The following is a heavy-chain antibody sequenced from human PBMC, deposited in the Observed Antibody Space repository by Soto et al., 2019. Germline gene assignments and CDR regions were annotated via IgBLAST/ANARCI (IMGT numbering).Heavy chain of an antibody. CDR1: GFTFGDYA. V-gene: IGHV3-49*04. CDR2: IRSKAYGGTT. Sequence: PGGSLRLSCTASGFTFGDYAMSWVRQAPGKGLEWVGFIRSKAYGGTTEYAASVKGRFTISRDDSKSIAYLQMNSLKTEDTAVYYCTREDDYGGKSLDYWGQGTLVTVSS. D-gene: IGHD4-17*01. CDR3: TREDDYGGKSLDY. J-gene: IGHJ4*02.